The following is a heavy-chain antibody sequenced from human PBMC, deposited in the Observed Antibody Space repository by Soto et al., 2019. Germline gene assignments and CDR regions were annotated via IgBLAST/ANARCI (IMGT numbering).Heavy chain of an antibody. CDR2: TSSSSSYI. D-gene: IGHD3-22*01. Sequence: GGSLRLSCAASGFTFSSYSMNWVRQAPGKGLEWVSSTSSSSSYIYYADSVKGRFTISRDNAKNSLYLQMNSLRAEDTAVYYCARDLGYYDSSGYFDYWGQGTLVTVSS. V-gene: IGHV3-21*04. J-gene: IGHJ4*02. CDR3: ARDLGYYDSSGYFDY. CDR1: GFTFSSYS.